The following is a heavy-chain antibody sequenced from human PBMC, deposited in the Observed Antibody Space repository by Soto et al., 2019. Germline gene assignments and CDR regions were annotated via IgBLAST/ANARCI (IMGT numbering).Heavy chain of an antibody. D-gene: IGHD1-26*01. J-gene: IGHJ4*02. Sequence: VRQAXXQGLXXMGWXSAYNGNTNYAQKLQGRVTMNTDTSTSTAYMELRSLRSDDTAVYYCARDMAVGATTGMGFWGQGTRVTVSS. CDR3: ARDMAVGATTGMGF. V-gene: IGHV1-18*01. CDR2: XSAYNGNT.